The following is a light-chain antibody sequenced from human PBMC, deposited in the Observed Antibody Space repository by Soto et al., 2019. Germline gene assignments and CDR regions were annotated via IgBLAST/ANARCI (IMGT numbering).Light chain of an antibody. CDR1: QSVSTRF. CDR2: GAS. V-gene: IGKV3-20*01. Sequence: DIALTQSPGTLSSSPGERATLSCRASQSVSTRFVAWYQQKRDQAPRLLFYGASSRATGIPDRFSGSGAGAKFTRTISRLVPEDFGVYYCRQYGSSSPWTFGQGTKVEIK. J-gene: IGKJ1*01. CDR3: RQYGSSSPWT.